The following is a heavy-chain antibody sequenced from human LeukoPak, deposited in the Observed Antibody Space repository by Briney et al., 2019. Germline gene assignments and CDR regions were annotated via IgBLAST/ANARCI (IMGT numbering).Heavy chain of an antibody. J-gene: IGHJ4*02. CDR2: IYYSGST. Sequence: SSETLSLTCTVSGGSISSSSYYWGWIRQPPGKGLEWIGSIYYSGSTYYNPSPKSRVTISVDTSKNQFSLKLSSVTAADTAVYYCARGGYDSSGYYYDYWGQGTLVTVSS. CDR1: GGSISSSSYY. CDR3: ARGGYDSSGYYYDY. V-gene: IGHV4-39*07. D-gene: IGHD3-22*01.